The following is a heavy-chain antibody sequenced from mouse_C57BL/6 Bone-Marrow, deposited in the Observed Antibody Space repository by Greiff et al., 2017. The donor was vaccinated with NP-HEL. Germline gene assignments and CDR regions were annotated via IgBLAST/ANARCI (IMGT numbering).Heavy chain of an antibody. CDR3: ARDYLPGFAY. V-gene: IGHV1-26*01. CDR2: INPNNGGT. J-gene: IGHJ3*01. D-gene: IGHD5-5*01. Sequence: EVQLQQSGPELVKPGASVKISCKASGYTFTDYYMNWVKQSHGKSLEWIGDINPNNGGTSYNQKFKGKATLTVDKSSSTAYMELRSLTSEDSAVYYCARDYLPGFAYWGQGTLVTVSA. CDR1: GYTFTDYY.